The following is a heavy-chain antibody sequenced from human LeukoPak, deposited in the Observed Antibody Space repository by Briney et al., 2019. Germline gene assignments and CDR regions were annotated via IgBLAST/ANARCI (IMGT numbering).Heavy chain of an antibody. V-gene: IGHV3-33*08. CDR2: IWYDGSNK. Sequence: GGSLRLSCAASGFTFSSYWMNWARQAPGKGLEWVAVIWYDGSNKYYADSVKGRFTISRDNSKNTLYLQMNSLRAEDTAVYYCASVVPDYWGQGTLVTVSS. CDR3: ASVVPDY. D-gene: IGHD2-2*01. CDR1: GFTFSSYW. J-gene: IGHJ4*02.